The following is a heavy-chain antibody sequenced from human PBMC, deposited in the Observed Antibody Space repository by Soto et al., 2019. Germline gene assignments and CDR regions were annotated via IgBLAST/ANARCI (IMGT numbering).Heavy chain of an antibody. Sequence: SETLSLTCSVSGGFVSSSSYSWGWIRQSPGKGLEWIGTIYSSENTYYNPSLLSRVTISVDTSKNEFSLRLSSVTAADTAVYYCARPHGGSSGWDNWFDPWGQGTLVTVSS. CDR3: ARPHGGSSGWDNWFDP. CDR2: IYSSENT. V-gene: IGHV4-39*07. CDR1: GGFVSSSSYS. J-gene: IGHJ5*02. D-gene: IGHD6-25*01.